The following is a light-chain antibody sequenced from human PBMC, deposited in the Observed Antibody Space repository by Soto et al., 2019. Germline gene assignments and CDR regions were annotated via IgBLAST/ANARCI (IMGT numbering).Light chain of an antibody. CDR3: AAWDDTLDAQV. CDR2: RNN. J-gene: IGLJ3*02. CDR1: RSNIGRNF. V-gene: IGLV1-47*01. Sequence: QSALTQSPSASGTPGQRVTISCSGSRSNIGRNFAYWYQHVPGTAPRLLIQRNNERPSGVPDRFSGSKSGTSVSLAISGLRPDDEATYYCAAWDDTLDAQVFGVGTQLTVL.